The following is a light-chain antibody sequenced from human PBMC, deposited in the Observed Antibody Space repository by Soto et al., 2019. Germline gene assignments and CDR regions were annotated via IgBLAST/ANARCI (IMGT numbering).Light chain of an antibody. CDR3: QQYGSSPWS. J-gene: IGKJ1*01. V-gene: IGKV3-20*01. Sequence: EIVLTQSPGSLSLSSGDRATLYCRASQSVSSNYLAWYQQTPAKAPRLLIYDTSSRATGIPDRFSGSGSGTDLTLTITRLEPEDSAVYFCQQYGSSPWSFGQGTKVEIK. CDR1: QSVSSNY. CDR2: DTS.